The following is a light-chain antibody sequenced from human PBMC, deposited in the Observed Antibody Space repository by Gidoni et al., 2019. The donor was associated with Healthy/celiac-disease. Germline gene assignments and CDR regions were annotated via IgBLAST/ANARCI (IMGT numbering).Light chain of an antibody. CDR1: SSDVGGYNY. V-gene: IGLV2-11*01. CDR2: DVS. J-gene: IGLJ1*01. CDR3: CSYAGSYPYV. Sequence: QSALAKPRSVSGSPGKTVTIACTGTSSDVGGYNYVSWYQQHPGKAPKLMIYDVSTRPSGVPDLFSCSKSGNTASLTISGLQAEDDAYYYCCSYAGSYPYVFGTGTKVTVL.